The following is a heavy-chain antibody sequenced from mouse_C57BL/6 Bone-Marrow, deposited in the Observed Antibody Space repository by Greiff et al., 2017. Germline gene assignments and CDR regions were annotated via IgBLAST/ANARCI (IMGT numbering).Heavy chain of an antibody. V-gene: IGHV1-81*01. D-gene: IGHD1-1*01. J-gene: IGHJ1*03. CDR3: ARNPDYYGSSYDWYFDV. CDR1: GYTFTSYG. Sequence: VQGVESGAELARPGASVKLSCKASGYTFTSYGISWVKQRTGQGLEWIGEIYPRSGNTYYNEKFKGKATLTADKSSSTAYMELRSLTSEDSAVYFCARNPDYYGSSYDWYFDVWGTGTTVTVSS. CDR2: IYPRSGNT.